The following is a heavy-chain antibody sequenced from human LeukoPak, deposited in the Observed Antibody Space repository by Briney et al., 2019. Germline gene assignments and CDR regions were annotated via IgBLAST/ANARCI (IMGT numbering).Heavy chain of an antibody. J-gene: IGHJ4*02. V-gene: IGHV5-51*01. CDR1: GYGFTSYW. D-gene: IGHD3-22*01. CDR2: IYPGDSDT. CDR3: ARLTDRDYYDSSGYYLGELDY. Sequence: GESLKISCKGSGYGFTSYWIGWVRQMPGKGLEWMGIIYPGDSDTRYNPSFQGQVTISADKSISTAYLQWSSLKASDTAMYYCARLTDRDYYDSSGYYLGELDYWGQGTLVTVSS.